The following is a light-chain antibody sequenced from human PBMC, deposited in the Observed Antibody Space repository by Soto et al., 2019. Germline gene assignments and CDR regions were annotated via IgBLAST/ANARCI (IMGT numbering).Light chain of an antibody. Sequence: VLTQPPSASGTPGHRVAISCSGSSSNIGSNTVNWYQQLPGTAPKVLIYSNNQRPSGVPDRFSGSKSGTSASLAISGLQSEDEADYYCAAWDDGLNGFWVFXTGTKVTVL. J-gene: IGLJ1*01. CDR1: SSNIGSNT. CDR2: SNN. V-gene: IGLV1-44*01. CDR3: AAWDDGLNGFWV.